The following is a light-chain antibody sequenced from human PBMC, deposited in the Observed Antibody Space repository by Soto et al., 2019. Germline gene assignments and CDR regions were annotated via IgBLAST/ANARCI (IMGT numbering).Light chain of an antibody. Sequence: QSVLTQPPSVSGAPGQRITISCTGSSSNIGAGYPIHWYQQLPGTAPRLLIFGNTIRPSGVPARFSGSSSGLAITGLQAEDEADYYCQSYDSSLSGYVFGAGTKVTVL. CDR2: GNT. V-gene: IGLV1-40*01. J-gene: IGLJ1*01. CDR1: SSNIGAGYP. CDR3: QSYDSSLSGYV.